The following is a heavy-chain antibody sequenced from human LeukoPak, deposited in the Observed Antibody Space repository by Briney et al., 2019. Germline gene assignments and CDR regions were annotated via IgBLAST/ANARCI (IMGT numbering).Heavy chain of an antibody. CDR3: ARDEYDILTDYDY. CDR2: IGTTGSYI. D-gene: IGHD3-9*01. V-gene: IGHV3-21*01. CDR1: GFTFSNYS. J-gene: IGHJ4*02. Sequence: GGSLRLSCAASGFTFSNYSMNWVRQAPGKGLEWVSSIGTTGSYIFYADSVKGRFTISRDNAKNTLYLQMNSLRAEDTAVYYCARDEYDILTDYDYWGQRIPVTASS.